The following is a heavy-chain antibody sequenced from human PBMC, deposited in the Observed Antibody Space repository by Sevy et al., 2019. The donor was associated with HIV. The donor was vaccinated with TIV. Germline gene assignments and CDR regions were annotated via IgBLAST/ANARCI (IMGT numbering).Heavy chain of an antibody. D-gene: IGHD6-13*01. V-gene: IGHV3-72*01. CDR2: TRNKADSYTT. J-gene: IGHJ4*02. CDR3: ATHAGIAAAGRVFDY. Sequence: GGSLRLSCAASGFTFSDHYMEWVRQAPGKGLEWVGRTRNKADSYTTEYAASVKGRFTISRDDFKNSLYLQMNSLKTEETAVYYCATHAGIAAAGRVFDYWGQGTLVTVSS. CDR1: GFTFSDHY.